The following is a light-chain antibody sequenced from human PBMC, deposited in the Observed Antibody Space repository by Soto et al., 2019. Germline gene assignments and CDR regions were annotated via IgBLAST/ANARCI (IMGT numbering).Light chain of an antibody. Sequence: EIVMTQSPATLSVSPGERATLSCRAGQSVSTNLAWYQQKPGQAPRLLIYDASTRATGIPARFSGSGSGTEFTLTISSLHSEDFAVYYCQQYYDWPITFGQGTRLDIK. CDR1: QSVSTN. V-gene: IGKV3-15*01. CDR3: QQYYDWPIT. J-gene: IGKJ5*01. CDR2: DAS.